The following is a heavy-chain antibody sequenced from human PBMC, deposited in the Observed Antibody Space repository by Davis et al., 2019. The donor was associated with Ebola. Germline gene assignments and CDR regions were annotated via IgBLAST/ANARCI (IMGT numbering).Heavy chain of an antibody. Sequence: GESLKISCAASGFTFSSYAMSWVRQAPGKGLVWVASVSGSGGGTVYPDSVKGRFTISRDNSKNTLYLQMNSLRAEDTAVYYCAKEGRADSGYDFDYWGQGTLVTVSS. J-gene: IGHJ4*02. V-gene: IGHV3-23*01. CDR3: AKEGRADSGYDFDY. D-gene: IGHD5-12*01. CDR1: GFTFSSYA. CDR2: VSGSGGGT.